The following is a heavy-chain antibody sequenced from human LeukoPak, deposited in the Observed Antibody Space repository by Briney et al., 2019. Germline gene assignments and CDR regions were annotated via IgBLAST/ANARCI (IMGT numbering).Heavy chain of an antibody. Sequence: GGSLRLSCAASGFTFSSHWMNWVRQAPGKGLEWVSAISGSGGSTYYADSVKGRFTISRDNSKNTLYLQMNSLRAEDTAVYYCAKTGGYSWDADYWGQGTLVTVSS. J-gene: IGHJ4*02. CDR2: ISGSGGST. CDR3: AKTGGYSWDADY. V-gene: IGHV3-23*01. CDR1: GFTFSSHW. D-gene: IGHD4-23*01.